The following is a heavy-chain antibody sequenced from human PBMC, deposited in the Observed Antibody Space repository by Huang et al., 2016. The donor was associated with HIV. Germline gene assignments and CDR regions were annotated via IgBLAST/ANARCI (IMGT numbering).Heavy chain of an antibody. J-gene: IGHJ3*01. Sequence: QVQLVQSGAEVKKPGASVKVSCQASGYSFTTYDINWVRQATGQGLEWMGLMNPNTDNTDYTQRFRGRATITMKTSINTAYMELSSLRSDDTAVYYCARGSFRSGYDSVQAFDVWGQGTMVTVSS. V-gene: IGHV1-8*02. CDR1: GYSFTTYD. D-gene: IGHD5-12*01. CDR2: MNPNTDNT. CDR3: ARGSFRSGYDSVQAFDV.